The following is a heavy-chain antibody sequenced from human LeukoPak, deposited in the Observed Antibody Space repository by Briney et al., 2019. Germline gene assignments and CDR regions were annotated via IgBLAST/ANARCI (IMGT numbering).Heavy chain of an antibody. D-gene: IGHD3-3*01. CDR3: ARAVWSGYSGNCYYYYMDV. CDR1: GFTFDDYG. V-gene: IGHV3-20*04. Sequence: PGGSLRLSCAASGFTFDDYGMSWVRQAPGKGLEWVSGINWNGGSTGYADSVKGRFTISRDNAKNSLYLQMNSLRAEDTALYYCARAVWSGYSGNCYYYYMDVWGKGTTVTVFS. J-gene: IGHJ6*03. CDR2: INWNGGST.